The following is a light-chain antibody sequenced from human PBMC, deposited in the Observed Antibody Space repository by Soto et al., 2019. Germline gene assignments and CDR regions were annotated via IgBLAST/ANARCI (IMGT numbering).Light chain of an antibody. CDR3: QQYNNWPIT. J-gene: IGKJ5*01. CDR1: QIVNIL. V-gene: IGKV3-15*01. CDR2: RAS. Sequence: EVVLTQSPATLSVSPGEGATLSCRASQIVNILLAWYQQKPGQTPRLLIYRASTRATGVPARFSGSGSETEFTLTISTLQSEDFAVYYCQQYNNWPITFGQGTRLEIK.